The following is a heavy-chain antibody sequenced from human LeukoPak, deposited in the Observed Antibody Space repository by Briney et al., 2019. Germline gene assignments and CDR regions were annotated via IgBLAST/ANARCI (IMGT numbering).Heavy chain of an antibody. D-gene: IGHD3-10*01. CDR3: ARVGLLWFGEPLDGMDV. V-gene: IGHV4-30-4*01. Sequence: SQTLSLTCTVSSGSISSGDYYWSWIRQPPGKGLEWIGYIYYSGSTYYNPSLKSRVTISVDTSKNQFSLKLSSVTAADTAVYYCARVGLLWFGEPLDGMDVWGKGTTVTVSS. CDR1: SGSISSGDYY. CDR2: IYYSGST. J-gene: IGHJ6*04.